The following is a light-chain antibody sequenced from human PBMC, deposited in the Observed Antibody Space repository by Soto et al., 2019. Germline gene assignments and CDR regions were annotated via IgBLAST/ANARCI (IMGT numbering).Light chain of an antibody. Sequence: DIQMTQSPSTLSASVGDRVTITCRACQSISSWLAWYQQKPGKAPKLLIYDASSLESGVPSRFSGSGSGTEFTRTISSLQPDDFATYYCQQYNSYSPWTFGQGTKVEIK. J-gene: IGKJ1*01. CDR2: DAS. CDR1: QSISSW. V-gene: IGKV1-5*01. CDR3: QQYNSYSPWT.